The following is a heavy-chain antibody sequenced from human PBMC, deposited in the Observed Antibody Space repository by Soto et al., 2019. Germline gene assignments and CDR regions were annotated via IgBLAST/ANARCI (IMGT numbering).Heavy chain of an antibody. D-gene: IGHD3-10*01. CDR3: ARHAMARGVINGYYSYGMDV. Sequence: ESLRISFRGSGYTFTSYWIGWVRQMPGKGLEWMGIIYPGDSDTRYSPSFQGQVTISADKSISTAYLQWSSLKASDTAMYYCARHAMARGVINGYYSYGMDVWGQGTTVTVSS. CDR2: IYPGDSDT. V-gene: IGHV5-51*01. J-gene: IGHJ6*02. CDR1: GYTFTSYW.